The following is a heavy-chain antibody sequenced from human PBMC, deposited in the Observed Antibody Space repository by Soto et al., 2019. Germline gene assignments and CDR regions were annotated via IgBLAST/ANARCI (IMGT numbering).Heavy chain of an antibody. CDR2: IKEDGSEI. CDR3: ARDIGFDYVN. D-gene: IGHD3-16*01. CDR1: EFNVLSYW. Sequence: LRLSCAVSEFNVLSYWMSWVRQAPGKGLEWVASIKEDGSEIYYLQSVRGRFTISRDSAGNALHLAMNYLSAEDTGVYFCARDIGFDYVNWGQGTLVTVSS. J-gene: IGHJ4*02. V-gene: IGHV3-7*01.